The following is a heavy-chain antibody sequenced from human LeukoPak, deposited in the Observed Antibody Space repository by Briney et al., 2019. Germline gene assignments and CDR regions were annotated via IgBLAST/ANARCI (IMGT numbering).Heavy chain of an antibody. D-gene: IGHD6-13*01. CDR2: TYYRSKWYN. Sequence: SQTLSLTCAISGDSVSNNNVAWNWVRQSPSRGLEWLGRTYYRSKWYNDYAVSVNSRITITRDASKNQGSLQLSSVSLEDTAIYFCARVQQLGQGFHYWGQGTLVTVSS. V-gene: IGHV6-1*01. CDR3: ARVQQLGQGFHY. CDR1: GDSVSNNNVA. J-gene: IGHJ4*02.